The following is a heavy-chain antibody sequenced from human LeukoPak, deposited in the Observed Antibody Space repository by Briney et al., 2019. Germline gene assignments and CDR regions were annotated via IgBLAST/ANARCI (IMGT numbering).Heavy chain of an antibody. J-gene: IGHJ4*02. D-gene: IGHD3-22*01. CDR2: IYHSGST. V-gene: IGHV4-38-2*02. CDR3: ARDRYYDTIDY. Sequence: PSETLSLTCTVSGYSISSGYYWGWIRQPPGKGLEWIGSIYHSGSTYYNPSLKSRVTISVDTSKNQFSLKLSSVTAADTAVYYCARDRYYDTIDYWGQGTLVTVSS. CDR1: GYSISSGYY.